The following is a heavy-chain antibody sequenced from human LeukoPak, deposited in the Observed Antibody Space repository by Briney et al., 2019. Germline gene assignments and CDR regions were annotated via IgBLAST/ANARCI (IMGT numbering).Heavy chain of an antibody. CDR1: GFTFSSYV. CDR3: ARIPSSRQLLHFDY. CDR2: ISGSGGST. V-gene: IGHV3-23*01. J-gene: IGHJ4*02. D-gene: IGHD6-13*01. Sequence: PGGSLRLSCAASGFTFSSYVMSWVRQAPGKGLEWVSTISGSGGSTYYADSVKGRFTISRDISKNMLYLQMNSLRAEDTAVYYCARIPSSRQLLHFDYWGQGTLVTVSS.